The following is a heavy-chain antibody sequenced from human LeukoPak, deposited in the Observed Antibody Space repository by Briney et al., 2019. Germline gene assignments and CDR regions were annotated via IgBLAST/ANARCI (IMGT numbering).Heavy chain of an antibody. J-gene: IGHJ4*02. CDR1: GFTVSSNY. V-gene: IGHV3-53*01. Sequence: GGSLRLSCAASGFTVSSNYMSWVRQAPGKGLEWVSIIYTGGLTYYADSVKGRFTISRDNSKNALYLQMNSLRAEDTAVYYCAGAGFCTDGVCRGFDYWGQGTLVTVTS. CDR3: AGAGFCTDGVCRGFDY. D-gene: IGHD2-8*01. CDR2: IYTGGLT.